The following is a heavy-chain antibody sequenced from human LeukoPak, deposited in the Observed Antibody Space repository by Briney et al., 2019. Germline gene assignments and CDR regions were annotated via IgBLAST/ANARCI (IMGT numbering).Heavy chain of an antibody. CDR2: IYSGGST. D-gene: IGHD6-19*01. J-gene: IGHJ4*02. CDR3: GRDGNSGWYHYFDY. Sequence: PGGSLRLSCAASGFTVSSNYMSWVRQAPGKGLEWVSVIYSGGSTYYADSVKGRFTISRHNSKNTLYLQMNSLRAEDTAVYYCGRDGNSGWYHYFDYWGQGTLVTVSS. V-gene: IGHV3-53*04. CDR1: GFTVSSNY.